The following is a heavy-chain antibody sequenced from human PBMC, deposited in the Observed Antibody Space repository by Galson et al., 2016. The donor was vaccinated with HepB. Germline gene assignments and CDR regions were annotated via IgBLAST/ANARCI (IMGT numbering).Heavy chain of an antibody. Sequence: SLRLSCAASGFSFSNSGMSWVRQAPGRGLEWVSGITRSGDATHYADFVKGRFTISRDNSKNTLYLQMNSLRAEDTAVYYRAKVPRLVYATLGAGFDPWGQGTLVTVSS. CDR2: ITRSGDAT. V-gene: IGHV3-23*01. J-gene: IGHJ5*02. CDR3: AKVPRLVYATLGAGFDP. D-gene: IGHD2-8*01. CDR1: GFSFSNSG.